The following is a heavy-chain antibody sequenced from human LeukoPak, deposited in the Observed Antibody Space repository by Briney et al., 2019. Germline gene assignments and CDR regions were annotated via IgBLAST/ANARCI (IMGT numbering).Heavy chain of an antibody. CDR1: GFTFSSYS. J-gene: IGHJ4*02. CDR3: ARDQVGYCSGGSCYLYY. D-gene: IGHD2-15*01. Sequence: TGGSLRLSCAASGFTFSSYSMNWVRQAPGKGLEWVSSISSSSSYIYYPDSVKGRFTISRDNSKNTLYLQMNSLRAEDTAVYYCARDQVGYCSGGSCYLYYWGQGTLVTVSS. V-gene: IGHV3-21*01. CDR2: ISSSSSYI.